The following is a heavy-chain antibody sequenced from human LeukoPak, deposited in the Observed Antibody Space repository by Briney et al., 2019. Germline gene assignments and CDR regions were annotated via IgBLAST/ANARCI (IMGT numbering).Heavy chain of an antibody. Sequence: GGSVRLSCAACGFTFRCYAMSWVRQPPGKGLEGVSVYSNSGGSTYYAASVKGRLTISRDNSKNTLYLQMNSLRAEDTAVYYCAKDGSTVSGSGDYWGQGTLVTVSS. CDR3: AKDGSTVSGSGDY. V-gene: IGHV3-23*01. D-gene: IGHD1-26*01. J-gene: IGHJ4*02. CDR2: YSNSGGST. CDR1: GFTFRCYA.